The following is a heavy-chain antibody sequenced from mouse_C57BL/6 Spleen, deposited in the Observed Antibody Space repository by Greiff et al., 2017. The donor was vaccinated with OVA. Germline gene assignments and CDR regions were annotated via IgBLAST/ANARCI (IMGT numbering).Heavy chain of an antibody. CDR3: ARDYDYYAMDY. J-gene: IGHJ4*01. D-gene: IGHD1-1*02. CDR2: INPGSGGT. V-gene: IGHV1-54*01. CDR1: GYAFTNYL. Sequence: VNVVESGAELVRPGTSVKVSCKASGYAFTNYLIEWVKQRPGQGLEWIGVINPGSGGTNYNEKFKGKATLTADKSSSTAYMQLSSLTSEDSAVYFCARDYDYYAMDYWGQGTSVTVSS.